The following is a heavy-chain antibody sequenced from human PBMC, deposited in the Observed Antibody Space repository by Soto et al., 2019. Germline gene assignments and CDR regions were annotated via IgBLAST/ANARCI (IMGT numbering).Heavy chain of an antibody. CDR2: ISAYNGNT. Sequence: ASVKVSCKASGYTFTSYGISWVRQAPGQGLEWMGWISAYNGNTNYAQKLQGRATMTTDTSTSTAYMELRSLRSDDTAVYYCARDGYCSSTSCYHYYYYYGMDVWGQGTTVTVSS. D-gene: IGHD2-2*01. CDR3: ARDGYCSSTSCYHYYYYYGMDV. V-gene: IGHV1-18*04. J-gene: IGHJ6*02. CDR1: GYTFTSYG.